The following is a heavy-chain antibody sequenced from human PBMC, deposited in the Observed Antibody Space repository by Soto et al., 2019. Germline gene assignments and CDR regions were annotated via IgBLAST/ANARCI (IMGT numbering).Heavy chain of an antibody. D-gene: IGHD3-16*01. V-gene: IGHV4-59*01. CDR2: IYYSGSA. CDR1: GASIRSFH. CDR3: AAAVPTEYVFPYYYMDV. Sequence: QVQLQESGPGLVKPSETLSLTCTVSGASIRSFHWSWIRQTPGKGLEWIGYIYYSGSANYNPSLKSRVTFSVDTSRIQDSLKLSSVTAVYTGVHYYAAAVPTEYVFPYYYMDVRGRGTTVTVSS. J-gene: IGHJ6*03.